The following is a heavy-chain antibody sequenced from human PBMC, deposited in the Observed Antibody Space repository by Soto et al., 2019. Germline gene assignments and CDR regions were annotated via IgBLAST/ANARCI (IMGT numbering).Heavy chain of an antibody. V-gene: IGHV4-59*01. D-gene: IGHD1-26*01. Sequence: VQLQESGPGLVKPSETLSLTCTVSGGSIRTYYGNWIRQTPGKGLEWIGYIYFSGSTNYNPSLSSRVRMSVDTSSNQFSLKLMSVTAADTAVYFCARGIDSGSYRRGAFDPWGQGILVTVSS. CDR2: IYFSGST. CDR3: ARGIDSGSYRRGAFDP. CDR1: GGSIRTYY. J-gene: IGHJ5*02.